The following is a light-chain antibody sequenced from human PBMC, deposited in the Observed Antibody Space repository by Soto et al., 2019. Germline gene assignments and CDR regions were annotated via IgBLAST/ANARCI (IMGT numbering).Light chain of an antibody. CDR3: MQPLQTPWT. CDR1: QSLLHSSGYNY. CDR2: LGS. Sequence: DIVMTQSPLSLRVTPGEPASSSCRSSQSLLHSSGYNYLHWYLQKPGQSPQLLISLGSDRASGVPDRFSGSGSGTDFTLKITRVEAEDVGVYYCMQPLQTPWTFGQGTKVDIK. J-gene: IGKJ1*01. V-gene: IGKV2-28*01.